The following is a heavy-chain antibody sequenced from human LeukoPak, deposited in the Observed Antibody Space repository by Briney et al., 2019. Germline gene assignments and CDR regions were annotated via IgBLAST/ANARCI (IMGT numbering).Heavy chain of an antibody. CDR2: IKQDGSEK. J-gene: IGHJ4*02. D-gene: IGHD2-2*01. Sequence: PGGSLRLSCAASGFTFSSYWMSWVRQAPGKGLEWVANIKQDGSEKYYVDSVKGRFTISRDNAKNSLYLQMNSLRAEDTAVYYCARVSTDIVVVPAAPALDYWGQGTLVTVSS. CDR1: GFTFSSYW. V-gene: IGHV3-7*03. CDR3: ARVSTDIVVVPAAPALDY.